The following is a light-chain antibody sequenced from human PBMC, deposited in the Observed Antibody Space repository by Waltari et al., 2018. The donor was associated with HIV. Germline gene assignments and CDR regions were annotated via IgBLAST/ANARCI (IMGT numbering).Light chain of an antibody. CDR3: ISYTGFTTPYV. CDR2: EVN. CDR1: SSDVGGYNY. J-gene: IGLJ1*01. Sequence: QSALTQPASVSGSPGQSITISCTGTSSDVGGYNYVSWYQQHPGKAPELMMYEVNKRPSGVSNRFSGSKSGNTASLTISGLQAEDEADYYCISYTGFTTPYVFGTGTKVTVL. V-gene: IGLV2-14*01.